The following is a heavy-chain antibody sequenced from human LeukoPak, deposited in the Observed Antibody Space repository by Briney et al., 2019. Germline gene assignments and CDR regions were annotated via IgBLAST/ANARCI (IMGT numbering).Heavy chain of an antibody. J-gene: IGHJ4*02. V-gene: IGHV4-4*07. CDR1: GGSISSYH. CDR3: ARDRGTWNDDGFDY. D-gene: IGHD1-1*01. CDR2: IYISGST. Sequence: SETLSLTCTVSGGSISSYHWSWIRQPAGKGLEWIGRIYISGSTNYNPSLKSRVTMSVDTSKNQSSLKLSSVTAADTAVYYCARDRGTWNDDGFDYWGQGTLVTVSS.